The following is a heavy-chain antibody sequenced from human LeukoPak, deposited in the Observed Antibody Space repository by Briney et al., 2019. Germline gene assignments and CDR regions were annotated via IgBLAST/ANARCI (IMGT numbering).Heavy chain of an antibody. V-gene: IGHV3-30*02. CDR3: ARDQAGSSDYADL. D-gene: IGHD3-10*01. Sequence: GGSLRLSCAASGFTFSNYAMHWVRQAPGKGLEWVAYIRYDGSSAYYADFVKGRFTISRDNSKNTLYLQMHSLRAEDTAVYYCARDQAGSSDYADLWGQGTLVTVSS. CDR1: GFTFSNYA. CDR2: IRYDGSSA. J-gene: IGHJ5*02.